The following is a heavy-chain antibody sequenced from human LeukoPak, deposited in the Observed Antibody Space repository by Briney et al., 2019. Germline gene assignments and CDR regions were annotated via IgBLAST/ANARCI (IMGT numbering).Heavy chain of an antibody. J-gene: IGHJ4*02. CDR1: GDSISNYY. Sequence: SETLSLTCIVSGDSISNYYWSWIRQPAGKGLEWIGRIYTGGSTNYNPSLKSGVTMSVGTSKTEFSVKLSPVTAADTAVYCCARRSAAGTFYFDYWGQGTMVTVSS. CDR3: ARRSAAGTFYFDY. D-gene: IGHD6-13*01. CDR2: IYTGGST. V-gene: IGHV4-4*07.